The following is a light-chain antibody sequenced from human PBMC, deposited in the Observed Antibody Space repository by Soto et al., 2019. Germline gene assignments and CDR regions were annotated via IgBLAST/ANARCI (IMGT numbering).Light chain of an antibody. CDR3: QQRSNWPPLT. CDR2: DAS. J-gene: IGKJ4*01. V-gene: IGKV3-11*01. CDR1: QSVSSY. Sequence: EIVLTQSPATLSLSPGERATLSCRASQSVSSYLAWYQQKPGQAPRLLLYDASNRATGIPARFSGRGSGTDFTLTISSLEPEDFAVYYCQQRSNWPPLTFGGGTKVDIK.